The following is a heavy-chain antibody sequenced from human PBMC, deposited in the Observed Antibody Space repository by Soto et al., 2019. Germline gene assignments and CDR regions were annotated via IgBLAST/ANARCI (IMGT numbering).Heavy chain of an antibody. CDR1: GGTFSSYA. CDR3: ARIPLGVGYCSSTSCQTGY. Sequence: SVKVSCKASGGTFSSYAISWVRQAPGQGLEWMGGIIPIFGTANYAQKFQGRVTITADESTSTAYMELSSLRSEDTAVYYCARIPLGVGYCSSTSCQTGYWGQGTLVTVSS. V-gene: IGHV1-69*13. J-gene: IGHJ4*02. CDR2: IIPIFGTA. D-gene: IGHD2-2*01.